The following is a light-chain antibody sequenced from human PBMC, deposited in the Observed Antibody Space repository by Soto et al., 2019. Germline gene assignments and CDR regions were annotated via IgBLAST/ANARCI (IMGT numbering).Light chain of an antibody. CDR2: GAS. Sequence: EIVMTQSPATLSVSPGERATLSCRASQSVSSNLAWYQQKPGQAPRLLIYGASTRATGIPGRFSGSGSGTEFTLTISSLQSEDVAVYYCQQYNNWPPFTFGPGTKVDIK. CDR1: QSVSSN. J-gene: IGKJ3*01. CDR3: QQYNNWPPFT. V-gene: IGKV3-15*01.